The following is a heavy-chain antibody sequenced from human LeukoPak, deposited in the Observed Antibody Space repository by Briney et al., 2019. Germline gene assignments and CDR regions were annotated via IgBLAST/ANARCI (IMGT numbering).Heavy chain of an antibody. V-gene: IGHV3-7*03. Sequence: GGSLRLSCAASGFSFTSYWMTWVRQAPGKGLDWVANIKQDGNEKYYMDSVKGRFTISRDNVKNSLYLQMNSLRAEDTAVYFCANSRGYGSGNLWGQGTLVTVSS. CDR2: IKQDGNEK. CDR1: GFSFTSYW. J-gene: IGHJ4*02. D-gene: IGHD3-10*01. CDR3: ANSRGYGSGNL.